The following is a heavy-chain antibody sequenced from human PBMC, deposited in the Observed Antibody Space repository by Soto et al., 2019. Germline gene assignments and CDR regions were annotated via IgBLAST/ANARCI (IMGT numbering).Heavy chain of an antibody. CDR1: GYTFTSYG. V-gene: IGHV1-18*04. CDR2: ISAYNGNT. J-gene: IGHJ3*02. D-gene: IGHD6-13*01. Sequence: ASVKVSCKASGYTFTSYGISWVRQAPGQGLEWMGWISAYNGNTNYAQKLQGRVTMTTDTSTSTAYMELRSLRSDDTAVYYCATSGPSSWYAPGAFDMWGQGTMVTVSS. CDR3: ATSGPSSWYAPGAFDM.